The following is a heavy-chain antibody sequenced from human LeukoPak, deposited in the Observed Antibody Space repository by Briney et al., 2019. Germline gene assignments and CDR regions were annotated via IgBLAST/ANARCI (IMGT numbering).Heavy chain of an antibody. CDR2: LTDSGDAT. D-gene: IGHD5-12*01. CDR1: GFTFSHYA. V-gene: IGHV3-23*01. CDR3: ARGYSHNSGGWLDP. Sequence: GGSLTLSCAVSGFTFSHYAMSWVRQAPGTGLEWVGSLTDSGDATYYADSVKGRLTISRDNSNSTLYLHISGLRDEDTAVYYCARGYSHNSGGWLDPWGQGNPFTVSS. J-gene: IGHJ5*02.